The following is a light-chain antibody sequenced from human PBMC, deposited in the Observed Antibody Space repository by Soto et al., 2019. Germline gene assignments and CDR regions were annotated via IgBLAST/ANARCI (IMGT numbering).Light chain of an antibody. CDR1: SSDVGGYNF. CDR2: EVT. CDR3: SSYTSNRGV. V-gene: IGLV2-14*01. Sequence: QSALTQPASVSGSPGQSITISCTGTSSDVGGYNFVSWYQQHPGEAPKLMIYEVTNRPSGVSDRFSGSKSGNTASLTISGLQAEDEADYYCSSYTSNRGVFGTGTKLTVL. J-gene: IGLJ1*01.